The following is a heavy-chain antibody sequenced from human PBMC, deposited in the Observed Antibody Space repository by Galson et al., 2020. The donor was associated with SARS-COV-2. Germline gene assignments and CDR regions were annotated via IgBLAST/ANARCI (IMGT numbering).Heavy chain of an antibody. V-gene: IGHV3-23*01. CDR1: GFTFSSYA. D-gene: IGHD1-26*01. CDR2: IRGGGAGT. J-gene: IGHJ4*02. Sequence: GGSLRLSCAASGFTFSSYAMTWVRQAPGKGLDWVSLIRGGGAGTYYADSVKGRFTISRDDSRNTLSLQMNSLRAEDTAIYYCAKGISETHHSLDYWGQGTLVTVSS. CDR3: AKGISETHHSLDY.